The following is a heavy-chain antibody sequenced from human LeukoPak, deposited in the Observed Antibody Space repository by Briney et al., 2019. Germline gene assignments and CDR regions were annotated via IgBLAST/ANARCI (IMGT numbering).Heavy chain of an antibody. D-gene: IGHD2-2*01. V-gene: IGHV3-11*01. CDR2: ISSSGSTI. Sequence: PGGSLRLSCAASGFTFSDYYMSWIRQAPGKGLEWVSYISSSGSTIYYADSVKGRFTISRDNAKNSLYLQMNSLRAEDTAVYYCARDIIVQGTSWNAFDIWGQGTMATVSS. CDR1: GFTFSDYY. J-gene: IGHJ3*02. CDR3: ARDIIVQGTSWNAFDI.